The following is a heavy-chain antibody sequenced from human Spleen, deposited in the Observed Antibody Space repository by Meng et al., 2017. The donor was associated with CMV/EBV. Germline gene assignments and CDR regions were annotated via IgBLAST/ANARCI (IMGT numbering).Heavy chain of an antibody. CDR1: GRSFSGYY. J-gene: IGHJ5*01. CDR3: ATLRVLQWFDY. Sequence: SETLSLTCAVYGRSFSGYYWGWIRQPPGKGLEWIGNIYYGGTTSYNPSLKSRVTMSLDTSKNHISLKLNSVTAADTAVYYCATLRVLQWFDYWGQGTLVTVSS. D-gene: IGHD3-3*01. V-gene: IGHV4-34*01. CDR2: IYYGGTT.